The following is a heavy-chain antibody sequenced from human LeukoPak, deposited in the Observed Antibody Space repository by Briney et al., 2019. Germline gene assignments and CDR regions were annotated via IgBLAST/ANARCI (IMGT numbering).Heavy chain of an antibody. D-gene: IGHD2-21*01. CDR1: GYSISNGYY. V-gene: IGHV4-38-2*02. Sequence: SETLSLTCTVSGYSISNGYYWGWIRQPPGKGLEWIGTLYYTGSTYYNPSLKSRVTISVDTSENQVSLKLSSVTAADTAVYYCARNLAGHFGGFYFDYWGQGTLVTVSS. CDR2: LYYTGST. CDR3: ARNLAGHFGGFYFDY. J-gene: IGHJ4*02.